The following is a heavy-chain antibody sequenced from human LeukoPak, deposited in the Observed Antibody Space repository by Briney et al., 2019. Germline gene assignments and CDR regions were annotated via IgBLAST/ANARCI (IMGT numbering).Heavy chain of an antibody. Sequence: AGGSLRLSCAASGFTFSDYSMNWVRQAPGKGLEWVSSISRTSTYIYYADSVKGRFTISRDNAKNSLYLQMNSLRADDTAVYYCARGGWKDYFDYWGQGTLVTVSS. CDR3: ARGGWKDYFDY. V-gene: IGHV3-21*01. CDR2: ISRTSTYI. J-gene: IGHJ4*02. CDR1: GFTFSDYS. D-gene: IGHD1-1*01.